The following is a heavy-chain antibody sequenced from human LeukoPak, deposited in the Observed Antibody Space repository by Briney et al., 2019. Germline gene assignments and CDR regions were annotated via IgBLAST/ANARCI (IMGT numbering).Heavy chain of an antibody. Sequence: SETLSLTCAVSGDSISSNNWWSWVRQPPGKGLEWIGEIYHTGSTNYNPSLKSRVTISVDTSKNQFSLKLSSVTAADTAVYYCARGFFDPWGQGTLVTVSS. J-gene: IGHJ5*02. CDR1: GDSISSNNW. V-gene: IGHV4-4*02. CDR3: ARGFFDP. CDR2: IYHTGST.